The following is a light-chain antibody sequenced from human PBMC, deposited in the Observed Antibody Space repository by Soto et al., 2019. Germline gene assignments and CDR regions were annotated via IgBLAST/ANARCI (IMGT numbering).Light chain of an antibody. CDR3: SSYTGSSTYV. CDR2: DVT. CDR1: SSDVGGYNY. Sequence: QSALTQSASVSGSPGQSIAMSCTGTSSDVGGYNYVSWYQQHPGKAPKLIIYDVTSRPSGVSNRFSGSKSGNTASLTISGLQAEDEADYYCSSYTGSSTYVFGTGTKVTVL. V-gene: IGLV2-14*01. J-gene: IGLJ1*01.